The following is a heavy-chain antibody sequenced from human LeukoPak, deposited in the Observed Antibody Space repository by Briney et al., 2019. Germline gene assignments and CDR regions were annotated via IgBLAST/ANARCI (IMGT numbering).Heavy chain of an antibody. Sequence: ASVKVSCKASGYSFISFDINWVRQATGQGLEWLGWTNPNSGSTGYAQNFQGRVSMTRDTSISTAYMELSNLGSEDTAVYYCTRNLARTGDFDYWGQGTLVTVSS. D-gene: IGHD5-12*01. J-gene: IGHJ4*02. V-gene: IGHV1-8*01. CDR2: TNPNSGST. CDR3: TRNLARTGDFDY. CDR1: GYSFISFD.